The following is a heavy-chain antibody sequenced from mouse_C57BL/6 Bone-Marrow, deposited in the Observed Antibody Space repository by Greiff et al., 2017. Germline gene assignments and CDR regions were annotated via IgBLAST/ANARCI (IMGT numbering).Heavy chain of an antibody. CDR2: INYDGSST. V-gene: IGHV5-16*01. J-gene: IGHJ3*01. Sequence: EVKVVESEGGLVQPGSSMKLSCTASGFTFSDYYMAWVRQGPEKGLEWVANINYDGSSTYYLDSLKSRFIISRDNAKNILYLQMSSLKSEDTATYYCARETFDGGFAYWGQGTLVTVSA. CDR1: GFTFSDYY. CDR3: ARETFDGGFAY.